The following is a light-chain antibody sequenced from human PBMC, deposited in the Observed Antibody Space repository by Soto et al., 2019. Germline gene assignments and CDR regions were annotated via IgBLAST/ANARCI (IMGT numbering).Light chain of an antibody. CDR1: SGHSSYA. CDR3: QTWGTGPQVV. Sequence: QPVLTQSPSASASLGASVKLTCTLSSGHSSYAIAWHQQQPEKGPRYLMKLNSDGSHSKGDGIPDRFSGSSSGAERYLTISSRQSEDEADYYCQTWGTGPQVVFGGGTKLTVL. J-gene: IGLJ2*01. CDR2: LNSDGSH. V-gene: IGLV4-69*01.